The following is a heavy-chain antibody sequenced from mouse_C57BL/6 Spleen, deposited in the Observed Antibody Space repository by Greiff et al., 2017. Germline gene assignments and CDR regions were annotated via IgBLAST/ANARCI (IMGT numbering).Heavy chain of an antibody. CDR2: IDPSDSYT. D-gene: IGHD4-1*01. CDR3: ARPGTGGFAY. Sequence: QVQLQQPGAELVRPGTSVKLSCKASGYTFTSYWMHWVKQRPGQGLEWIGEIDPSDSYTNYNQKFKGKATLTVDTSSSTAYMQLSSLTSEDSAVYYCARPGTGGFAYWGQGTLVTVSA. CDR1: GYTFTSYW. V-gene: IGHV1-59*01. J-gene: IGHJ3*01.